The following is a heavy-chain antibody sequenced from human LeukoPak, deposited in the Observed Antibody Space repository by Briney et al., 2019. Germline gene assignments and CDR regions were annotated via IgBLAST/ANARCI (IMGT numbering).Heavy chain of an antibody. CDR2: INPNRGGT. Sequence: VASVKVSCKASGYTFTGYYMHWVRQAPGQELEWMGWINPNRGGTNYAQKFQGRVTMTRDTSTSTAYMEMSRLRSDDTAVYYCARYYYDILTGYSNWFDPWGQGTLVTVSS. CDR3: ARYYYDILTGYSNWFDP. J-gene: IGHJ5*02. D-gene: IGHD3-9*01. V-gene: IGHV1-2*02. CDR1: GYTFTGYY.